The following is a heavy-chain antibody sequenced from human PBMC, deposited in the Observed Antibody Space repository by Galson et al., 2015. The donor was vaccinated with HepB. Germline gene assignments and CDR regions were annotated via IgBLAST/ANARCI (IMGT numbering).Heavy chain of an antibody. J-gene: IGHJ5*02. Sequence: SVKVSCKASGYTFTSYAMNWVRQAPGQGLEWMGWINTNTGNPTYAQGFTGRFVFSLDTSVSTAYLQISSLKAEDTAVYYCARGSTWVAYCGGDCQSWFDPWGQGTLVTVSS. D-gene: IGHD2-21*02. CDR3: ARGSTWVAYCGGDCQSWFDP. CDR1: GYTFTSYA. CDR2: INTNTGNP. V-gene: IGHV7-4-1*02.